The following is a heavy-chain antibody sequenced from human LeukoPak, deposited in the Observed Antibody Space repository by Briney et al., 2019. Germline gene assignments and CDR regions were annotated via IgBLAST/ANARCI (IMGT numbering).Heavy chain of an antibody. J-gene: IGHJ4*02. V-gene: IGHV1-2*04. CDR1: GYTFTGYY. D-gene: IGHD2-15*01. CDR2: INPNSGGT. Sequence: ASVKVSCKASGYTFTGYYMHWVRQAPGQGLEWMGWINPNSGGTNYAQKFQGWVTMTRDTSISTAHMELSRLRSDDTAVYYCARLSLHCSGGSCYRGAFDSWGQGTLVTVSS. CDR3: ARLSLHCSGGSCYRGAFDS.